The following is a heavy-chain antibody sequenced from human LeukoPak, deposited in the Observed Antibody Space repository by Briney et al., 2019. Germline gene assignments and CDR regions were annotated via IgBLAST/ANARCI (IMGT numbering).Heavy chain of an antibody. Sequence: PSETLSLTCTVSGGSISSGGYYWSWIRQHPGKGLEWIGYIYYSGSTYYNPSLKSRVTISVDTSKNQFSLKLSSVTAADTAVYYCARVLRYYPDFDYWGQGTLVTVSS. CDR2: IYYSGST. CDR3: ARVLRYYPDFDY. CDR1: GGSISSGGYY. V-gene: IGHV4-31*03. J-gene: IGHJ4*02. D-gene: IGHD2-8*01.